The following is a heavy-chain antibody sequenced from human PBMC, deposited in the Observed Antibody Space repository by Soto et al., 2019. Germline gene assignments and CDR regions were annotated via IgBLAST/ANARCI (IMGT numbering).Heavy chain of an antibody. V-gene: IGHV1-18*01. Sequence: ASVKVSCKASGYAFSFVFSWVRQAPVQGLEWMGWISASDGSTNSAQKFRGRISLTTDTSTNTAYLDLLSLTSDDTAVYFCATYYFGSGSYYRFDNWGQGTLVTVSS. CDR2: ISASDGST. D-gene: IGHD3-10*01. CDR3: ATYYFGSGSYYRFDN. CDR1: GYAFSFV. J-gene: IGHJ4*02.